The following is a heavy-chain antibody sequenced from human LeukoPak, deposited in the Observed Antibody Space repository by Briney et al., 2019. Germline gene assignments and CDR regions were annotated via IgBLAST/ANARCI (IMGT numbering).Heavy chain of an antibody. Sequence: KVSCKASGYTFTTYWIGWVRQMPGKGLEWMGIIYPGDSNTRYNPSFQGQVTISADRSISTAYLQWNSLKASDTAMYYCARQDARGYYYYGMDVWGQGTTVTVSS. V-gene: IGHV5-51*01. D-gene: IGHD6-6*01. CDR1: GYTFTTYW. CDR2: IYPGDSNT. J-gene: IGHJ6*02. CDR3: ARQDARGYYYYGMDV.